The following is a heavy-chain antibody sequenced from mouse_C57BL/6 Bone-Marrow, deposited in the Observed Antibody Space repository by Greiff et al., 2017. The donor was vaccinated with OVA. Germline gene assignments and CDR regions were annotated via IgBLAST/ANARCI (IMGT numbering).Heavy chain of an antibody. CDR3: ARVRVYYWYFDV. D-gene: IGHD1-1*01. J-gene: IGHJ1*03. CDR1: GYTFTSYW. V-gene: IGHV1-64*01. Sequence: QVHVKQPGAELVKPGASVKLSCKASGYTFTSYWMHWVKQRPGQGLEWIGMIHPNSGSTNYNEKFKGKATLTADKSSSTAYMELRSLTSEDSAVYFCARVRVYYWYFDVWGTGTTVTVSS. CDR2: IHPNSGST.